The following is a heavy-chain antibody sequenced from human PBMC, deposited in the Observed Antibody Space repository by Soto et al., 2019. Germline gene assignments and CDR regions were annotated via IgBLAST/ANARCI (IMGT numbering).Heavy chain of an antibody. CDR3: AIPTWRGSLADFDY. D-gene: IGHD3-16*01. CDR1: GLSFSDYD. V-gene: IGHV3-11*01. J-gene: IGHJ4*02. Sequence: GESLRLSCSASGLSFSDYDMSWIRQAPGKGLEWLGYISNSGTTISIADSVKGRFTMSRDNAKNSLYLQMNSLRGDDAAAYYCAIPTWRGSLADFDYWCRGTLVTVNS. CDR2: ISNSGTTI.